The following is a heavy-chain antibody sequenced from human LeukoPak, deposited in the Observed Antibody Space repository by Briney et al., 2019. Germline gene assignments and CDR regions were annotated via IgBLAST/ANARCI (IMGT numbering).Heavy chain of an antibody. Sequence: PGGSLRVSCAASGFTFSSYAMHWVRQAPGKGLEWVAVISYDGSNKYYADSVKGRFTISRDNSKNTLYLQMNSLRAEDTAVYYCARDFLGEVVPAANVLGAFDIWGQGTMVTVSS. V-gene: IGHV3-30*04. CDR2: ISYDGSNK. CDR3: ARDFLGEVVPAANVLGAFDI. D-gene: IGHD2-2*01. CDR1: GFTFSSYA. J-gene: IGHJ3*02.